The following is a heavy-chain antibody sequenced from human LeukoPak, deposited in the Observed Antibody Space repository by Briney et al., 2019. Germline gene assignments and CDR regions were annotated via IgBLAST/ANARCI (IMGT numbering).Heavy chain of an antibody. J-gene: IGHJ4*02. D-gene: IGHD4-17*01. CDR1: GGSTSSSTYY. V-gene: IGHV4-39*02. CDR3: ARDYTVTAHFDY. CDR2: IYYRGTP. Sequence: SETLSLTCTVSGGSTSSSTYYWGWIRQPPGKGLEWIGNIYYRGTPYYNPSLKSRVTMSVDTSKNQFSLKLSSVTAADTAVYYCARDYTVTAHFDYWGQGTLVTVSS.